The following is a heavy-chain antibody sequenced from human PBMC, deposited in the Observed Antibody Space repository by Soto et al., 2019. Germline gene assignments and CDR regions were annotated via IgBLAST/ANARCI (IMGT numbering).Heavy chain of an antibody. D-gene: IGHD3-10*01. CDR3: ARVVLLLFGELRHADYYYGMDV. V-gene: IGHV4-34*01. J-gene: IGHJ6*02. CDR1: GGYLSSYS. Sequence: LPILGDTYGGYLSSYSCRWLRHTKRKGMEWPGEINHSGSTNYNPSLKSRVTISVDTSKNQFSLKLSSVTAADTAVYYCARVVLLLFGELRHADYYYGMDVCGQGTTLTGSS. CDR2: INHSGST.